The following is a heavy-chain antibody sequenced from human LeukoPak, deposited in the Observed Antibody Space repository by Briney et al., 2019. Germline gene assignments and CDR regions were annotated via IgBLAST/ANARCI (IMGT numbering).Heavy chain of an antibody. J-gene: IGHJ3*02. CDR3: ARRYCSGGSCYSERGAFDI. D-gene: IGHD2-15*01. CDR2: IYYGGST. CDR1: GGSISSGSYY. V-gene: IGHV4-39*07. Sequence: SETLSLTCTVSGGSISSGSYYWGWIRQPPGKGLQWIGNIYYGGSTYYNPSLKSRVTISVDTSKNQFSLKLSSVTAADTAVYYCARRYCSGGSCYSERGAFDIWGQGTMVTVSS.